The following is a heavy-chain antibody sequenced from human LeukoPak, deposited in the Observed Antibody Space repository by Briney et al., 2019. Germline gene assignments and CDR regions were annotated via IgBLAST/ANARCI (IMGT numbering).Heavy chain of an antibody. CDR3: ATGGLQFSYFDY. D-gene: IGHD5-24*01. V-gene: IGHV4-61*02. CDR1: GGSISSGTYY. Sequence: SETLSLTCTVSGGSISSGTYYWTWIRQPAGKGLEWVGRIYTSGTTNYNPSLKSRVTISVDTSKNQFSLKLSSVTAADTAVYYCATGGLQFSYFDYWGQGTLVTVSS. CDR2: IYTSGTT. J-gene: IGHJ4*02.